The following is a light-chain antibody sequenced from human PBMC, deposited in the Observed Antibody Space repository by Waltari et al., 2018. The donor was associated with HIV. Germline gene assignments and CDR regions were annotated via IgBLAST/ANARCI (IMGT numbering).Light chain of an antibody. V-gene: IGKV1-9*01. CDR1: QGISSH. Sequence: DIQLPQSPSLLSVSVGDRVTITCRTSQGISSHLAWYQQKPGKAPKLLIYAASTLQSGVPSRFSGSGSGTEFTLTIDSLQPEDFATYYCQQLDSYPQITFGEGTKVEVK. CDR2: AAS. J-gene: IGKJ4*01. CDR3: QQLDSYPQIT.